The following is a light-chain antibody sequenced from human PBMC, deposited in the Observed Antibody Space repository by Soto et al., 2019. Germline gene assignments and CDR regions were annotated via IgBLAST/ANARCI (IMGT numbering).Light chain of an antibody. CDR3: QQYDTSPWT. V-gene: IGKV3-20*01. J-gene: IGKJ1*01. CDR2: GAS. CDR1: QSVRSNY. Sequence: EIVLTQSPGTLSLSPGERATLSCRASQSVRSNYLAWYQQKPGQAPRLLIYGASSRATGIPDRFSGSGSGTDFTLTISRLEPEDFAAYYCQQYDTSPWTFGQGTKVEIK.